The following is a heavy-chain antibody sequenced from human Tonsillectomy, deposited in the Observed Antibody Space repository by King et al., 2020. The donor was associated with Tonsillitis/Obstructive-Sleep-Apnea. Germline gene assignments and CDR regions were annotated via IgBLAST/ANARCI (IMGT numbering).Heavy chain of an antibody. V-gene: IGHV3-7*01. CDR3: ASPPYCSSTSCLLMDV. CDR1: GFTFSSYW. Sequence: EVQLVESGGGLVQPGGSLRLSCAASGFTFSSYWMSWVRQAPGKGLEWVANIKQDGSEKNYVDSVKGRFTISRDNAKNSLYLQMNSLRGEDTAVYYCASPPYCSSTSCLLMDVWGNGTTVTVSS. J-gene: IGHJ6*04. D-gene: IGHD2-2*01. CDR2: IKQDGSEK.